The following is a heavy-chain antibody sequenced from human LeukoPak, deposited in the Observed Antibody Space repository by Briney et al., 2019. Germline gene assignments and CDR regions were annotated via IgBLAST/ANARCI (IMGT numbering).Heavy chain of an antibody. CDR2: IYYSGST. V-gene: IGHV4-61*03. CDR1: GYSISSGYY. CDR3: ARLRGGDYSSYNWFDP. J-gene: IGHJ5*02. Sequence: SETLSLTCTVSGYSISSGYYWGWIRQPPGKGLEWIGYIYYSGSTNYNPSLKSRVTISVDTSKNHFSLKLSSVTAADTAVYYCARLRGGDYSSYNWFDPWGQGTLVTVSS. D-gene: IGHD2-21*02.